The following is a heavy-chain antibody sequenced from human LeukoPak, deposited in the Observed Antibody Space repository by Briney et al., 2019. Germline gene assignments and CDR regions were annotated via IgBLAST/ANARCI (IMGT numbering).Heavy chain of an antibody. Sequence: SVKVSCKASGGTFSSYTISWVRQAPGQGLEWMGRIIPILGIANYVQKFQGRVTITADKSTSTAYMELSSLRSEDTAVYYCAATDIVVVPAAPTDYYYYYMDVWGKGTTVTVSS. V-gene: IGHV1-69*02. CDR1: GGTFSSYT. J-gene: IGHJ6*03. CDR2: IIPILGIA. D-gene: IGHD2-2*01. CDR3: AATDIVVVPAAPTDYYYYYMDV.